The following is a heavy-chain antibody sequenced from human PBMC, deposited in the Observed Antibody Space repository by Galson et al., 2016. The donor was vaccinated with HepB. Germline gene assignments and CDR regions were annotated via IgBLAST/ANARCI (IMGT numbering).Heavy chain of an antibody. Sequence: QSGAEVKKAGESLKISCKASGYSFPYYWIGWVRQKPGKGLEWMGIIYPGDSEIRYSPSFQGQVTMSVDKSISTAFLQWSSPKASDTAMYYCARQYNFWSGYSESYYGMDVWGQGTTVTVSS. CDR3: ARQYNFWSGYSESYYGMDV. V-gene: IGHV5-51*01. J-gene: IGHJ6*02. CDR1: GYSFPYYW. CDR2: IYPGDSEI. D-gene: IGHD3-3*01.